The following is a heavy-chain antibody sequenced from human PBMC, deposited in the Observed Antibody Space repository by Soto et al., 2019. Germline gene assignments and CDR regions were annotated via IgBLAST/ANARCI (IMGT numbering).Heavy chain of an antibody. Sequence: QVQLQESGPGLVKPSETLSLTCTVSGDYISSHYWSWLRQPPGKGLEWIGYVYHSGKTDSKPSLKSRVTISMDTSKNQISLSLTSATAADTCVYYCARPRGTTPAVWYFDLWGRGTLFTVSS. CDR1: GDYISSHY. D-gene: IGHD2-2*01. CDR2: VYHSGKT. J-gene: IGHJ2*01. CDR3: ARPRGTTPAVWYFDL. V-gene: IGHV4-59*08.